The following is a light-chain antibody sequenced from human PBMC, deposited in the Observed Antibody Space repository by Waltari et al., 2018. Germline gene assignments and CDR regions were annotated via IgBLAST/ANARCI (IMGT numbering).Light chain of an antibody. CDR3: QQYNSYPLYT. CDR2: KAS. CDR1: QSISSW. V-gene: IGKV1-5*03. Sequence: DIQMTQSPSTLSASVGDRVTITCRASQSISSWSAWYQQKPGKAPKLMIYKASSLESGVPSRFSGSGSGTEFTLTISSLQPDYFATYYCQQYNSYPLYTFGQGTKLEIK. J-gene: IGKJ2*01.